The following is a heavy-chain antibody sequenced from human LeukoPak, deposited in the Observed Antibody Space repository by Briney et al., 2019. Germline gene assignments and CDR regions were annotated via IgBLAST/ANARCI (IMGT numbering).Heavy chain of an antibody. J-gene: IGHJ3*02. CDR3: ARAATSGWYGDAFDI. CDR2: IKQDGSEK. Sequence: PGGSLRLSCAASGFTFSSYWMSWVRQAPGKGLEWVANIKQDGSEKYYVDSVKGRFTISRDNAKNSLYLQMNSLRAEDTAVYYCARAATSGWYGDAFDIWGQGTMVTVSS. V-gene: IGHV3-7*01. D-gene: IGHD6-19*01. CDR1: GFTFSSYW.